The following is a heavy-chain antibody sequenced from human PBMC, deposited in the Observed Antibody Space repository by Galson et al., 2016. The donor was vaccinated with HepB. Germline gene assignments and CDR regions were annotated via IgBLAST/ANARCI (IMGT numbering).Heavy chain of an antibody. CDR3: AKDLGGLEWIPWD. CDR2: IAYDGSDK. Sequence: SLRLSCAASGFIFSSYGMHWVRQAPGKGLEWVALIAYDGSDKYYADSAKGRFTISRDNSKNTLFLQMNSLRAEDTAVYYCAKDLGGLEWIPWDWGQGTLVTVSS. V-gene: IGHV3-30*18. J-gene: IGHJ4*02. D-gene: IGHD3-3*01. CDR1: GFIFSSYG.